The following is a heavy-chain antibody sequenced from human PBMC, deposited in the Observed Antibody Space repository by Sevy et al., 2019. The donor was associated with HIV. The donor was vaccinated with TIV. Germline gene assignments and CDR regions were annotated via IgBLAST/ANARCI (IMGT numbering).Heavy chain of an antibody. Sequence: GGSLRLSCAASGFTFSTYWMSWVRQAPGKGLEWVANIRQDGSEKYYVDSVKGRFTISKDNAKNSLYLQMNSLRAEDTAVYYCARDVTTAIFGVLRDYGMDVWGQWTTVTVSS. J-gene: IGHJ6*02. V-gene: IGHV3-7*01. D-gene: IGHD3-3*01. CDR1: GFTFSTYW. CDR3: ARDVTTAIFGVLRDYGMDV. CDR2: IRQDGSEK.